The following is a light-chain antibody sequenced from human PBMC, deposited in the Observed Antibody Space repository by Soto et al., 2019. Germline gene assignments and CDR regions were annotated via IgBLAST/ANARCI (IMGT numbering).Light chain of an antibody. CDR1: QSVLYNSNNKNY. J-gene: IGKJ3*01. Sequence: DIVMTQSPDSLAVSLGERATINCKSSQSVLYNSNNKNYLAWYQQKPGQPPKLLIYLASTRESGVSDRFSGSGSGTDFTLPISSLQAEDVAVYDCQQYYNTPLYTFGPGTKVEIK. CDR3: QQYYNTPLYT. V-gene: IGKV4-1*01. CDR2: LAS.